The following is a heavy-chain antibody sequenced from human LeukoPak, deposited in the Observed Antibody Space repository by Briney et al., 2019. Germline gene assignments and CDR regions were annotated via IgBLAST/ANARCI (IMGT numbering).Heavy chain of an antibody. CDR1: GFTFSSYA. Sequence: GGSLRLSCAASGFTFSSYAMHWVRQAPGKGLEWVAVISYDGNNKYYADSVKGRFTISRDNAKNSLYLQMNSLRAEDTAVYYCARLRAPTPTEYYYDSSGYRNDAFDIWGQGTMVTVSS. CDR2: ISYDGNNK. V-gene: IGHV3-30-3*01. D-gene: IGHD3-22*01. J-gene: IGHJ3*02. CDR3: ARLRAPTPTEYYYDSSGYRNDAFDI.